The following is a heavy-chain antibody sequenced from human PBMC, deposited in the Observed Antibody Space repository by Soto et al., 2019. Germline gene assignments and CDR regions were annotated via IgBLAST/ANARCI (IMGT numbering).Heavy chain of an antibody. CDR2: FYFST. D-gene: IGHD3-22*01. CDR1: GDSINKYQ. J-gene: IGHJ4*02. Sequence: QVKLQESGPGLVKPSETLSLTCTVSGDSINKYQWSWVRQPPGKGLEWIGCFYFSTNYNHALNSRVTISVDRSKNHFSLKLTSVTAADTAVYFCARSNTRYSSPDYWGQGTLVTVSS. CDR3: ARSNTRYSSPDY. V-gene: IGHV4-59*08.